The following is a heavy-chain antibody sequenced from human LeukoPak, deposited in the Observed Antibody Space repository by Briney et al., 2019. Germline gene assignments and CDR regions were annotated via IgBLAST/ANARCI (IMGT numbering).Heavy chain of an antibody. Sequence: ASETLSLTCTVSGGSISSYYWSWIRQPPGKGLEWIGYIYYSGSTNYNPSLKSRVTISVDTSKNQFSLKLSSVTAADTAVYYCARGGSWLQSDYWGQGTLVTVSS. CDR3: ARGGSWLQSDY. CDR2: IYYSGST. CDR1: GGSISSYY. V-gene: IGHV4-59*01. J-gene: IGHJ4*02. D-gene: IGHD5-24*01.